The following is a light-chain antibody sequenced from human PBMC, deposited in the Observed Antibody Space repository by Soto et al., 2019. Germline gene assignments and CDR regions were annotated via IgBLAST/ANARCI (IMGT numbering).Light chain of an antibody. CDR3: QQYDNWPPWT. CDR1: QSVGSN. V-gene: IGKV3-15*01. J-gene: IGKJ1*01. CDR2: GAS. Sequence: ELVLTQSPATLSVSPGERATLSCRASQSVGSNLAWYQQKPGQTPRLLIYGASSRATGVPARFSGSGSGTEFTLTIGSLRSEDSAVYYCQQYDNWPPWTFGQGTKVDIK.